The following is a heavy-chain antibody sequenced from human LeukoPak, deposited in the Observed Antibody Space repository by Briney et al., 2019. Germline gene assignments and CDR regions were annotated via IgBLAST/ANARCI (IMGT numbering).Heavy chain of an antibody. D-gene: IGHD7-27*01. Sequence: AAVKVSCKASGYTFTDYYMHWVRQAPEQGLEWMGRINAKNGDTESAQQFQGRVTMTRDTSISTAYMELIWLTSDDTAIYYCARDFSSTSNWELDYWGQGNLVTVS. CDR2: INAKNGDT. CDR1: GYTFTDYY. CDR3: ARDFSSTSNWELDY. V-gene: IGHV1-2*06. J-gene: IGHJ4*02.